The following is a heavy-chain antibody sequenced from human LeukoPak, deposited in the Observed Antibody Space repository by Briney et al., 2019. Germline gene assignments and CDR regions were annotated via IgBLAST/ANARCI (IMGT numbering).Heavy chain of an antibody. V-gene: IGHV4-59*01. CDR1: GGSISSYY. J-gene: IGHJ4*02. CDR3: ARVERGPNSSWQVDY. Sequence: SETLSLTCTVSGGSISSYYWSWIRQPPGKGLEWIGYIYYSGSTNYNPSLKSRVTISVDTSKNQFSLKLSSVTAADTAVYYCARVERGPNSSWQVDYWGQGTLVTVSS. CDR2: IYYSGST. D-gene: IGHD6-13*01.